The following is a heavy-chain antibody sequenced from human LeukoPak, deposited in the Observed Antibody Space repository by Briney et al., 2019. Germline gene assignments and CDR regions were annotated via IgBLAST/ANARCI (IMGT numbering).Heavy chain of an antibody. CDR1: GDSVSSNSAA. Sequence: SQTLSLTCVISGDSVSSNSAAWNWIRQSPSRGLEWLGRTYYRSKWSNDYAVSVKSRITINADTSKNQFSLRLTSVTPEDTAVYYCATDYYYDSSGSYYTVDYWGQGTLVTVSS. V-gene: IGHV6-1*01. CDR3: ATDYYYDSSGSYYTVDY. D-gene: IGHD3-22*01. CDR2: TYYRSKWSN. J-gene: IGHJ4*02.